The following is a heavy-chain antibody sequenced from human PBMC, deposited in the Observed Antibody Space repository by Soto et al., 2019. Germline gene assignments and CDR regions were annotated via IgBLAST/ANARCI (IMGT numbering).Heavy chain of an antibody. Sequence: PSETLSLTFAVYGCSISSRNWWSWVSQPPGKGLEWIGEIYHSGSINYNPSLKSRVTMSVDKSKNQFSLKLSSVTAADTALYYCARSPDSSGYYPRRYYYGMDVWGQGTTVT. D-gene: IGHD3-22*01. V-gene: IGHV4-4*02. CDR1: GCSISSRNW. CDR3: ARSPDSSGYYPRRYYYGMDV. J-gene: IGHJ6*02. CDR2: IYHSGSI.